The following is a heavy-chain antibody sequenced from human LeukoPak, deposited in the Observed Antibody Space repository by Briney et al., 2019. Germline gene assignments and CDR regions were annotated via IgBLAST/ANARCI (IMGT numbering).Heavy chain of an antibody. J-gene: IGHJ4*02. CDR3: ARDPGWRSSGWYLSFDY. CDR2: ISYHGSTK. CDR1: GFTFSNYA. Sequence: GGSLRLSCAASGFTFSNYAMHWVRQAPGKGLEWVTMISYHGSTKYYADSVKGRFTVSRDNSKNTLYLQMNSLRAEDTAVYYCARDPGWRSSGWYLSFDYWGQGTLVTVSS. V-gene: IGHV3-30*03. D-gene: IGHD6-19*01.